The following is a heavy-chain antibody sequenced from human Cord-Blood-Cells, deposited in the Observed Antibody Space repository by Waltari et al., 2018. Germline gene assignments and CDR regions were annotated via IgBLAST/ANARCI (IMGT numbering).Heavy chain of an antibody. CDR1: GFTFSSYA. D-gene: IGHD6-13*01. CDR3: ARDRNSWYYFDY. Sequence: QVQLVESGGGVVQPGRSLRLSCAASGFTFSSYAMHWVGQAPGKGLEWVAVISYDGSNKYYADSVKGRFTIARDNSKNTLYLQMNSLRAEDTAVYYCARDRNSWYYFDYWGQGTLVTVSS. V-gene: IGHV3-30-3*01. J-gene: IGHJ4*02. CDR2: ISYDGSNK.